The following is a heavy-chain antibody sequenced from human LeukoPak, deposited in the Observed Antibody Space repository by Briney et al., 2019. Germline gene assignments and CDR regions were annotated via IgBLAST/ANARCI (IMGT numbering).Heavy chain of an antibody. CDR2: ISYDGSNK. J-gene: IGHJ3*02. CDR3: ARDTGNHAFDI. CDR1: GFTFSSYA. V-gene: IGHV3-30-3*01. Sequence: GGSLRLSCAASGFTFSSYARHWVRQAPGMGLEWVAVISYDGSNKYYADSVKGRFTISRDNSKNTLYLQVNSLRAEDTAVYYCARDTGNHAFDIWGQGTMVTVSS.